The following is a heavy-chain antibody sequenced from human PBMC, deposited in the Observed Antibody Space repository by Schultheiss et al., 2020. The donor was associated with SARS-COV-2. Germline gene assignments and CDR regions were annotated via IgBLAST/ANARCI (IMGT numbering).Heavy chain of an antibody. V-gene: IGHV4-59*01. Sequence: SETLSLTCTVSGGSISSNFWSWIRQPPGKGLEWIGYIYYSGSTNYNPSLTSRVTISVDTSTNQFFLKLSSVTAADTAMYYCAREAKQQLVNWGQGTLVTVSS. CDR3: AREAKQQLVN. CDR1: GGSISSNF. D-gene: IGHD6-13*01. J-gene: IGHJ4*02. CDR2: IYYSGST.